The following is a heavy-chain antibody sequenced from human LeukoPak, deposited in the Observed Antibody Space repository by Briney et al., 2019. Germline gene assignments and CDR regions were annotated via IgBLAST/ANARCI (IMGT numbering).Heavy chain of an antibody. Sequence: GRSLRLSCAASGFTFSSYAMHWVRQAPGKGLEWVAVISYDGSNKYYADSVKGRFTISRDNSKNTLYLQMNSLRAEDTAVYYCARASLTYYYDSSGHDSWFDPWGQGTLVTVSS. CDR1: GFTFSSYA. J-gene: IGHJ5*02. CDR3: ARASLTYYYDSSGHDSWFDP. V-gene: IGHV3-30*04. D-gene: IGHD3-22*01. CDR2: ISYDGSNK.